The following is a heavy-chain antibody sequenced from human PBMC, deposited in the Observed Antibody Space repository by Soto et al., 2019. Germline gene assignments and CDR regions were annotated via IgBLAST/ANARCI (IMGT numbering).Heavy chain of an antibody. Sequence: GESLKISCRGSGYSFTSYWISWVRQMPGKGLEWMGRIDPSDSYTNYSPSFQGHVTISADKSISTAYLQWSSLKASDTAMYYCARNNVDCSGGRCNYYYYGMDVWGQGTTVTVSS. CDR2: IDPSDSYT. D-gene: IGHD2-15*01. CDR3: ARNNVDCSGGRCNYYYYGMDV. V-gene: IGHV5-10-1*01. CDR1: GYSFTSYW. J-gene: IGHJ6*02.